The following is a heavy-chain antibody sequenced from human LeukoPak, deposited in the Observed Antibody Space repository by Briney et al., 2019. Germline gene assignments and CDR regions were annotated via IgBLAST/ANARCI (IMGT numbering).Heavy chain of an antibody. J-gene: IGHJ5*02. V-gene: IGHV3-7*01. D-gene: IGHD6-19*01. Sequence: GGSLRLSCAASGLTLSNYWMSWVRQAPGKGLEWVAHIKQDGSDKYYVDSVKGRFTISRDNAKNSLYLQMNSLRVEDTAVYYCAKYATSSGSRWLEPWGQGTLVTVSS. CDR1: GLTLSNYW. CDR2: IKQDGSDK. CDR3: AKYATSSGSRWLEP.